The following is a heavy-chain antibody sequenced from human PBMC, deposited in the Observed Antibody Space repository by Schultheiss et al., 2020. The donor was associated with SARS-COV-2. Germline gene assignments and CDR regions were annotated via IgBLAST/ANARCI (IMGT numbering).Heavy chain of an antibody. J-gene: IGHJ6*03. V-gene: IGHV4-59*08. CDR2: IAYSGST. CDR3: ARGFVPYYYYYMDV. Sequence: SETLSLTCSVSGASISSYYWSWVRQPPGRGLEWIGYIAYSGSTTYSPSLKGRVTISVDTSRRQFSLKLTSVTAADTAVYFCARGFVPYYYYYMDVWGKGTTVTVSS. CDR1: GASISSYY. D-gene: IGHD6-6*01.